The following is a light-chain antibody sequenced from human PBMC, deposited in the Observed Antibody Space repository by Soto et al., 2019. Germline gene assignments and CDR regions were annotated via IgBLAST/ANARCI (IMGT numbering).Light chain of an antibody. J-gene: IGKJ1*01. CDR2: GAS. Sequence: EIVLTQSPGTLSLSPGERATLSCRASQSVSSSYLARYQQKPGQAPRLLIYGASSRATGIPDMFSGSGSGTDFTLTISRLEPEDFAVYYCQQYVSSPWTFGQGTKVDIK. CDR1: QSVSSSY. V-gene: IGKV3-20*01. CDR3: QQYVSSPWT.